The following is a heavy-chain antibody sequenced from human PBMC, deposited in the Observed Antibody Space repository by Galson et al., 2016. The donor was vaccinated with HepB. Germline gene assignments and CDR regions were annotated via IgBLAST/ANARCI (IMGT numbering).Heavy chain of an antibody. V-gene: IGHV4-31*03. CDR3: ARVFLTGYIDY. CDR2: IYYSGST. CDR1: GGSISIGGYY. J-gene: IGHJ4*02. Sequence: TLSLTCTVSGGSISIGGYYWSWIRQPPGQGLEWIGSIYYSGSTGSNPAPKSRVSIFVDTSKNQFSRSLTSVTATDTAMYYCARVFLTGYIDYWGQGALVTVSS. D-gene: IGHD3-9*01.